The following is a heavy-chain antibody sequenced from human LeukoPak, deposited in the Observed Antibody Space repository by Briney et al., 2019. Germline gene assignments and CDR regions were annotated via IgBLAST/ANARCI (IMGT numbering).Heavy chain of an antibody. V-gene: IGHV1-3*01. D-gene: IGHD6-19*01. CDR2: INAGNGNT. Sequence: ASVKVSCKASGYTFTNYAMHWVRQAPGQRLEWMGWINAGNGNTKYSQKFQGRGTITRDTSASTAYMELSSLRSEDTAVYYCAREGSGWYYVYWGQGTLVTVSS. J-gene: IGHJ4*02. CDR1: GYTFTNYA. CDR3: AREGSGWYYVY.